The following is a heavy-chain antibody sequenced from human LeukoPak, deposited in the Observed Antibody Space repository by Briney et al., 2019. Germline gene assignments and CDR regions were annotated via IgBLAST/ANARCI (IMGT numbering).Heavy chain of an antibody. V-gene: IGHV1-2*02. CDR3: TRARVVVTNCFDP. CDR2: INPNTGVT. D-gene: IGHD2-15*01. J-gene: IGHJ5*02. CDR1: GYTFIGYY. Sequence: GASVKVSCKASGYTFIGYYLHWVRQAPGQGLEWMGWINPNTGVTNYAQKFQGRVTMTRDTSISTAYMELSRLTSDDTAVYYCTRARVVVTNCFDPWGQGTLVTVSS.